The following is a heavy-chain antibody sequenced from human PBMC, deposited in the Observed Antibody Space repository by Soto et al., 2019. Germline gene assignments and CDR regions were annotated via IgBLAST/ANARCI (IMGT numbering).Heavy chain of an antibody. CDR2: IYPADSDT. CDR3: ARQVVVVPAAPSGYGMDV. V-gene: IGHV5-51*01. Sequence: GESLKISCKGSGYSFTSYWIGWVRQMPGKGLERMGIIYPADSDTRYSPSFKGQVTISADKSISTAYLQWSSLKAADTAMYYCARQVVVVPAAPSGYGMDVWGQGTTVTVSS. J-gene: IGHJ6*02. D-gene: IGHD2-2*01. CDR1: GYSFTSYW.